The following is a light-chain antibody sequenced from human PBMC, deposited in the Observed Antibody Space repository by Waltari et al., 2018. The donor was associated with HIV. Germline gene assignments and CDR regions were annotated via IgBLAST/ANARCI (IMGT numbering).Light chain of an antibody. CDR2: ERD. CDR3: GTGDASLNLAGV. J-gene: IGLJ3*02. V-gene: IGLV1-51*01. Sequence: QSALTQPPSVSAAPGQKVPISCSGSASTIGTFYVSWYQQSPVTPPKLIMFERDERHSGGPDGFAAAKAGTAATLDSTGRQTGEEADYYCGTGDASLNLAGVFGGGTRLTVL. CDR1: ASTIGTFY.